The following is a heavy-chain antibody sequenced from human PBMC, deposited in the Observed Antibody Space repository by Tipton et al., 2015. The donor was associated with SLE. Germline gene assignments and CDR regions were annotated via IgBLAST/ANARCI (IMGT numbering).Heavy chain of an antibody. D-gene: IGHD2-21*02. Sequence: TLSLTCAVYGGSFSGYYWSWIRQPPGKGLEWIGEINHSGSTNYNPSLKSRVTISVDTSKNQFSLKLGSVTAADTAVYYCARDMDGFGDPNLFEYWGQGMLVTVSS. CDR3: ARDMDGFGDPNLFEY. CDR2: INHSGST. J-gene: IGHJ4*02. CDR1: GGSFSGYY. V-gene: IGHV4-34*01.